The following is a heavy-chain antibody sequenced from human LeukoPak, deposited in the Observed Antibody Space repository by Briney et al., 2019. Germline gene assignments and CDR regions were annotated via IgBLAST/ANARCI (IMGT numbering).Heavy chain of an antibody. D-gene: IGHD1-26*01. Sequence: PSETLSLTCTVSGGSISSYYWSWIRQPPGKGLEWIGPIYYSGSTNYNPSLKSRVTISVDTSKNQLSLKLSSVTAADTAVYYCARVYSGSYQGTFYDAFDIWGQGTMVTVSS. V-gene: IGHV4-59*01. CDR3: ARVYSGSYQGTFYDAFDI. J-gene: IGHJ3*02. CDR1: GGSISSYY. CDR2: IYYSGST.